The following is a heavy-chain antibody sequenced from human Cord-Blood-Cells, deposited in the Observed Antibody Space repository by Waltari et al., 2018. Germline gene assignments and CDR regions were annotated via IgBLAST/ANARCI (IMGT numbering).Heavy chain of an antibody. CDR1: GYSISSGYY. CDR2: IYHSGST. V-gene: IGHV4-38-2*02. CDR3: ARVGPEAFDY. Sequence: QVQLQESGPGLVKPSETLSLTCTVSGYSISSGYYWGWIRQPPGKGLEWIGSIYHSGSTDDNPSRKSRVTISVDTSKNQFPLKLSSVTAADTAVYYCARVGPEAFDYWGQGTLVTVSS. J-gene: IGHJ4*02. D-gene: IGHD3-16*01.